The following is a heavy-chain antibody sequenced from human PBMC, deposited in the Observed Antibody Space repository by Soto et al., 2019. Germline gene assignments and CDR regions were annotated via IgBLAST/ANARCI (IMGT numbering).Heavy chain of an antibody. J-gene: IGHJ3*01. CDR3: ARDLYYYDSSGYMGQHAFNV. Sequence: PSETLSLTCPVSGVSINSDDYFWSWIRQPPGKGLEWIGNIYDSRNTNYNPSLKSRVTISVDTSKNQFSLRLRSVTAADTAVYYCARDLYYYDSSGYMGQHAFNVWGQGTMVTVSS. CDR2: IYDSRNT. CDR1: GVSINSDDYF. D-gene: IGHD3-22*01. V-gene: IGHV4-30-4*01.